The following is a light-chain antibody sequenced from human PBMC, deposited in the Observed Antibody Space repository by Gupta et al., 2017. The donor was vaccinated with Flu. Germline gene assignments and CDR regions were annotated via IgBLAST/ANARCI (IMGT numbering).Light chain of an antibody. V-gene: IGKV3D-20*01. CDR3: QQYGSSPYT. CDR1: QSVKYSY. Sequence: EIVLTQSPATLSLSPGERVTLSCGATQSVKYSYLAWYQQRPGLAPRVLIYDTSIRANGIPDRFSGSGSGTDFALTISRLEPEDSAVYYCQQYGSSPYTFGRGTKLE. J-gene: IGKJ2*01. CDR2: DTS.